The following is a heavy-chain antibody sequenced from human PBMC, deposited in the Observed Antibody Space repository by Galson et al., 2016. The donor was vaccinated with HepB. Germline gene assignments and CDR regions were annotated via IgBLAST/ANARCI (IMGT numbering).Heavy chain of an antibody. J-gene: IGHJ4*02. CDR2: VKSKAAGGTP. CDR1: GFTFSNAW. V-gene: IGHV3-15*01. D-gene: IGHD1-26*01. CDR3: TKTHLYSGSAFDQ. Sequence: SLRLSCAASGFTFSNAWMSWVRQGPGKGLEWVGRVKSKAAGGTPDFAAFVKGRFTVSRDDSKNTVYLQMNSPKTEDTAVYYCTKTHLYSGSAFDQWGQGTLVTVSS.